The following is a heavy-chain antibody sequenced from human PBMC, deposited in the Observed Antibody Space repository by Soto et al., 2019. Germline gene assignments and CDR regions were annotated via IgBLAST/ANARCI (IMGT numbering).Heavy chain of an antibody. D-gene: IGHD3-10*01. J-gene: IGHJ3*02. CDR3: ARDRVLLWFGERRERDGFDI. Sequence: LSLSCAASGFTFSSYSMNWVRQAPGKGLEWVSSISSSSSYIYYADSVKGRFTISRDNAKNSLYLQMNSLRAEDTAVYYCARDRVLLWFGERRERDGFDIWGQGTMVTVSS. CDR2: ISSSSSYI. V-gene: IGHV3-21*01. CDR1: GFTFSSYS.